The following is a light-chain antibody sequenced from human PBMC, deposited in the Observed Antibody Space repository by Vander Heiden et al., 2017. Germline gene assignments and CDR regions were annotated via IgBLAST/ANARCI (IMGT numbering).Light chain of an antibody. CDR1: QSVLDSSNNKIY. Sequence: IVLTTTPDSLAVTLGPTATLHFHSSQSVLDSSNNKIYLAWYQQKPGQPPKLLIYWASTRESGVPDRFSGSGSGTDFTLTISSLQAEDVAVYVCQQYYSTPRTFGQGTRVEIE. CDR3: QQYYSTPRT. V-gene: IGKV4-1*01. J-gene: IGKJ1*01. CDR2: WAS.